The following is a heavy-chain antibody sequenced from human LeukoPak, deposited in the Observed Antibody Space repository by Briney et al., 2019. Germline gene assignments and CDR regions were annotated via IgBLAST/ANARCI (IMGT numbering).Heavy chain of an antibody. J-gene: IGHJ4*02. CDR3: ARWAYDRGGFYYFDS. CDR2: IHYSGST. D-gene: IGHD3-22*01. V-gene: IGHV4-31*03. Sequence: SETLSLTCTVSGGPISSANDYWSWIRQYPGKGLEWIGYIHYSGSTYYNPSLKSRVTISVDTSKNQFSLKLTSVTAADTAVYYCARWAYDRGGFYYFDSWGQGTLVTVSS. CDR1: GGPISSANDY.